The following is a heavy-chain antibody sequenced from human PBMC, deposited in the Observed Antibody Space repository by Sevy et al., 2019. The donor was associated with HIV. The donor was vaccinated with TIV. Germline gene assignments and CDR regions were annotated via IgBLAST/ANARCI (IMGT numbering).Heavy chain of an antibody. Sequence: SETLSLTCTVSGGSISSYYWSWIRQPPGKGLEWIGYIYYSGSTNYNPSLKSRVTISVDRSKNQFSLKLSSVTAADTAVYYCSREGGDIVVAYFDYWGQGTLVTVSS. D-gene: IGHD2-15*01. CDR2: IYYSGST. V-gene: IGHV4-59*12. CDR1: GGSISSYY. J-gene: IGHJ4*02. CDR3: SREGGDIVVAYFDY.